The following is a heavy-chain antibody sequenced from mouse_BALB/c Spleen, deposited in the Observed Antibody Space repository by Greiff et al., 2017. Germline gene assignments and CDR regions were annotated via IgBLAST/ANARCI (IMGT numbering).Heavy chain of an antibody. J-gene: IGHJ3*01. CDR1: GFSLTSYG. D-gene: IGHD2-4*01. CDR2: IWAGGST. V-gene: IGHV2-9*02. CDR3: ARDSIYYDYDEGFAY. Sequence: QVQLKQSGPGLVAPSQSLSITCTVSGFSLTSYGVHWVRQPPGKGLEWLGVIWAGGSTNYNSALMSRLSISKDNSKSQVFLKMNSLQTDDTAMYYCARDSIYYDYDEGFAYWGQGTLVTVSA.